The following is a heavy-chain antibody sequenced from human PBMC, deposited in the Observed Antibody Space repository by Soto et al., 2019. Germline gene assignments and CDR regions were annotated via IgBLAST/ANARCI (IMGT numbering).Heavy chain of an antibody. CDR1: GGSFSGYY. V-gene: IGHV4-34*01. D-gene: IGHD5-12*01. J-gene: IGHJ6*02. Sequence: SETLSLTCAVYGGSFSGYYWSWIRQPPGKGLEWIGEINHSGSTNYNPSLKSRVTISVDTSKNQFSLKLSSVTAADTAVYYCAGASGYEPYYYFGMDVWGQGXTVT. CDR2: INHSGST. CDR3: AGASGYEPYYYFGMDV.